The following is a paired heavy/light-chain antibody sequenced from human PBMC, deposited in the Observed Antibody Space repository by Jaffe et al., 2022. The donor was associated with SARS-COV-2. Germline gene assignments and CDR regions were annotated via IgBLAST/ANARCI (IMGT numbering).Light chain of an antibody. CDR1: QSVSSSH. CDR3: QHYGRSPGT. CDR2: AAS. V-gene: IGKV3-20*01. Sequence: EIVLTQSPGTLSLSPGERATLSCRASQSVSSSHLAWYQQKPGQAPRLLIYAASSRATGIPDKFSGSGSGTDFTLTISRLEPEDFAVYYCQHYGRSPGTFGQGTKLEIK. J-gene: IGKJ2*01.
Heavy chain of an antibody. CDR2: TYYRSKWYN. CDR1: GDSVSSNSGA. V-gene: IGHV6-1*01. J-gene: IGHJ4*02. D-gene: IGHD3-9*01. Sequence: QVQLQQSGPGLVKPSQTLSLTCAISGDSVSSNSGAWNWIRQSPSRGLEWLGRTYYRSKWYNDYADSVKSRITVNPDTSKNQFSLELHSVTPEDTALYYCTRSRWGGYLDWLFLFDYWGQGTLVTVSS. CDR3: TRSRWGGYLDWLFLFDY.